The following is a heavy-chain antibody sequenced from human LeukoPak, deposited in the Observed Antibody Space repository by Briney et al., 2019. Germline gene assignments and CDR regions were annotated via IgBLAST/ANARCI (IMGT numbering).Heavy chain of an antibody. CDR1: GFTFSSYW. J-gene: IGHJ6*03. V-gene: IGHV3-7*01. CDR2: IKQDGSVK. CDR3: ATYIAAAGPQPYYYYYYMDV. D-gene: IGHD6-13*01. Sequence: GGSLRLSCAASGFTFSSYWMSSVRQAPRTRREGMANIKQDGSVKYYVDSVKGRFTISRDNAKNSLYLQMNSLRAEDTAVYYCATYIAAAGPQPYYYYYYMDVWGKGTTVTVSS.